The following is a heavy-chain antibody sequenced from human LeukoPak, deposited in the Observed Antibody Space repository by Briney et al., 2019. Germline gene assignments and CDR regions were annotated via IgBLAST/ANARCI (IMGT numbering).Heavy chain of an antibody. CDR1: GFAFRIYS. V-gene: IGHV3-23*01. D-gene: IGHD3-22*01. CDR2: ISGGGGST. J-gene: IGHJ5*02. Sequence: GGSLRLSCAASGFAFRIYSMNWVRQAPGKGLEWVSAISGGGGSTYYADSVKGRFTISRDNSKNTLYLQMNSLRAEDTAVYYCARGRRDSTYDPWGQGTLVTVSS. CDR3: ARGRRDSTYDP.